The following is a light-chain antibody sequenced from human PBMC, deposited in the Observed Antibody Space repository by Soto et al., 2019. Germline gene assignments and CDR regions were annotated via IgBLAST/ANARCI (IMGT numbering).Light chain of an antibody. Sequence: MTQSPFSLPVTPGEPASISCRSSQSLLHSNGYNYLDWYLQKPGKAPRLLINAASNLQSGVPSRFRGSGSETDFTLTITSLQPEDFATYYCQQSYTTPRTFGQGTKVDIK. CDR3: QQSYTTPRT. J-gene: IGKJ1*01. V-gene: IGKV1-39*01. CDR1: QSLLHSNGYNY. CDR2: AAS.